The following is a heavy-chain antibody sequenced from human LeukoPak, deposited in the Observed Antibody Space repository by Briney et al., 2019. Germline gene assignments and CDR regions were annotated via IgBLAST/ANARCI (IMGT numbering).Heavy chain of an antibody. Sequence: SETLSLTCAVYGGSFSGYYWSWIRQPPGKGLEWIGEINHSGSTNYNPSLKSRVTISVDTSKNQFSLKLSSVTAADTAVYYCARDSGEPFDYWGQGTLVTVSS. CDR3: ARDSGEPFDY. V-gene: IGHV4-34*01. CDR2: INHSGST. J-gene: IGHJ4*02. D-gene: IGHD1-26*01. CDR1: GGSFSGYY.